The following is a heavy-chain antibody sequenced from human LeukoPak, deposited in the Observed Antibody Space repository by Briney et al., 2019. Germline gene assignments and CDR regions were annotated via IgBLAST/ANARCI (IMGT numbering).Heavy chain of an antibody. CDR1: GGSISSSSYY. CDR3: ARSTGEYDFWSGYYTAGLRATYYYYYMDV. CDR2: IYYSGST. V-gene: IGHV4-39*07. D-gene: IGHD3-3*01. Sequence: SETLSLTCTVSGGSISSSSYYWGWIRQPPGKGLEWIGSIYYSGSTYYNPSLKSRVTISVDTSKNQFSLKLSSVTAADTAVYYCARSTGEYDFWSGYYTAGLRATYYYYYMDVWGKGTTVTVSS. J-gene: IGHJ6*03.